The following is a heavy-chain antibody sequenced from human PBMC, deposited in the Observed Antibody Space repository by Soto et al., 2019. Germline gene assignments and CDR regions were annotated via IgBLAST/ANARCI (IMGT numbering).Heavy chain of an antibody. CDR2: ISDTGAST. Sequence: EVRLLEAGGGLNQPGGSLRLSCAASGFTFKESAMHWVRQAPGKGLEWVASISDTGASTWYAESVRGRLSISRDNAKNTINLQKNSLRGEDTAVYYCAKGRGSGWAWACDNCGQGTLGTVSS. CDR1: GFTFKESA. D-gene: IGHD6-19*01. J-gene: IGHJ4*02. CDR3: AKGRGSGWAWACDN. V-gene: IGHV3-23*01.